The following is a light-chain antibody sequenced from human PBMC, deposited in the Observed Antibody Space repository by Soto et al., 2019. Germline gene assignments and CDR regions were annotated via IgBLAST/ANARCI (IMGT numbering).Light chain of an antibody. CDR2: GAS. V-gene: IGKV3-15*01. Sequence: VDMRQSPATLSVSPGERATLSCRASRSVSSNLAWYQQKPGQAPRLLIYGASTRATGITARFSGSGSGTEFTLTISSLQSEDSAVYFCQQYNNWPRTFGQGTKVDIK. CDR3: QQYNNWPRT. CDR1: RSVSSN. J-gene: IGKJ1*01.